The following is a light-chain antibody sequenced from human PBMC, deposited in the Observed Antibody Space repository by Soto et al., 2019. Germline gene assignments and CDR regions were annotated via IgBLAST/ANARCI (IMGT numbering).Light chain of an antibody. CDR2: GAS. V-gene: IGKV1-5*01. CDR3: QQLHSYPIT. Sequence: DIQMTQSPSTLSASVGDRVTITCRASQSISSWLAWYQQKPGKAPKLLIYGASTLQSGVPSRFSGSESGAEFTLRINSLQPEDFGTYYCQQLHSYPITFGQGTRLEI. CDR1: QSISSW. J-gene: IGKJ5*01.